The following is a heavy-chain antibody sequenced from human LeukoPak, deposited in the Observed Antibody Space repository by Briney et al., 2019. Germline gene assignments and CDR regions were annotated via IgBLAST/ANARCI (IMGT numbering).Heavy chain of an antibody. CDR1: GFTFSNAW. D-gene: IGHD3-10*01. CDR3: TTSRELLWFGELSSYFDY. V-gene: IGHV3-15*01. Sequence: GGSLRLSCAASGFTFSNAWMSWVRQAPGKGLEWVGRIKSKTDGGTTDYAAPVKGRFTISRDDSKNTLYLQMNSLKTEDTAVYYCTTSRELLWFGELSSYFDYWGQGTLVTVSS. J-gene: IGHJ4*02. CDR2: IKSKTDGGTT.